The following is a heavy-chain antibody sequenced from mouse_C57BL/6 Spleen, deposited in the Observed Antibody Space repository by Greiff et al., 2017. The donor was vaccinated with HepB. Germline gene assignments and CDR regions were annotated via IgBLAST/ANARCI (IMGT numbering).Heavy chain of an antibody. CDR1: GFTFSDYG. CDR2: ISSGSSTI. J-gene: IGHJ4*01. CDR3: ARDYSNYDYYAMDY. D-gene: IGHD2-5*01. V-gene: IGHV5-17*01. Sequence: EVKLMESGGGLVKPGGSLKLSCAASGFTFSDYGMHWVRQAPEKGLEWVAYISSGSSTIYYADTVKGRFTISRDNAKNTLFLQMTSLRSEDTAMYYCARDYSNYDYYAMDYWGQGTSVTVSS.